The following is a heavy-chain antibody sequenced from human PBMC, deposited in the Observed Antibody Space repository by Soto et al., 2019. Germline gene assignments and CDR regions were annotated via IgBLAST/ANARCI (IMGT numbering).Heavy chain of an antibody. V-gene: IGHV4-31*03. CDR1: GGSISSGGYY. CDR2: IYYSGST. Sequence: SETLSLTCTVSGGSISSGGYYWSWIRQHPGKGLEWIGYIYYSGSTYYNPSLKSRVTISVDTSKNQFSLKLSSVTAADTAVYYCARENIRGSGYYFDNFDYWGQGTLVTVSS. J-gene: IGHJ4*02. CDR3: ARENIRGSGYYFDNFDY. D-gene: IGHD3-22*01.